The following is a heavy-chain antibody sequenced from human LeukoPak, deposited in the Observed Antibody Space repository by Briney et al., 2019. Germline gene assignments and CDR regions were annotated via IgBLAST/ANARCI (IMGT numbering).Heavy chain of an antibody. D-gene: IGHD2-2*01. CDR2: ISGSGGST. V-gene: IGHV3-23*01. CDR1: GFSFSDYY. Sequence: PGGSLRLSCAASGFSFSDYYMSWIRQAPGKGLEWVSAISGSGGSTYYADSVKGRFTISRDNSKNTLYLQMNSLRAEDTAVYYCAKDFPDSTGLVPLNTWGQGTLVTVSS. CDR3: AKDFPDSTGLVPLNT. J-gene: IGHJ5*02.